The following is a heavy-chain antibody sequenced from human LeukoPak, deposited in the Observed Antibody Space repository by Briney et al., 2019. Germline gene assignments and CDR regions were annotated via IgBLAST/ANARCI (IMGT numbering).Heavy chain of an antibody. J-gene: IGHJ4*02. CDR1: GFTFSSYS. Sequence: GGSLRLSCAASGFTFSSYSMNWVRQAPGKGLEWVSSISSSSSYIYYADSVKGRFTISRDNAKNSLYLQMNSLRAEDTAVYYCARVLSSIITGTTNYFDYWGQGTLVTVSS. CDR2: ISSSSSYI. D-gene: IGHD1-20*01. CDR3: ARVLSSIITGTTNYFDY. V-gene: IGHV3-21*01.